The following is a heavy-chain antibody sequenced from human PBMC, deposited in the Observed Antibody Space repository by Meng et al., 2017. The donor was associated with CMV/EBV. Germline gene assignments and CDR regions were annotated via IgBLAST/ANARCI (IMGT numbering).Heavy chain of an antibody. V-gene: IGHV3-21*06. CDR2: ITSSSSYI. CDR1: GFTFSTYS. Sequence: GESLKISCAASGFTFSTYSMNWVRQAPGKGLEWVSSITSSSSYIYYADSVKGRFTISRDNAKNSLYLQMNSLRAEDTAVYYCARDTPGDYDFWSGYSNWFDPWGQGTLVTVSS. D-gene: IGHD3-3*01. J-gene: IGHJ5*02. CDR3: ARDTPGDYDFWSGYSNWFDP.